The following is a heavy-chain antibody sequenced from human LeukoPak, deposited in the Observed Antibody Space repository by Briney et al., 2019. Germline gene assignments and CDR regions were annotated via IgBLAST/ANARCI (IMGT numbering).Heavy chain of an antibody. CDR2: ISYDGSNK. D-gene: IGHD5-18*01. CDR1: GFTFSSYA. J-gene: IGHJ4*02. CDR3: ARDLPRGYSYGSLDY. V-gene: IGHV3-30-3*01. Sequence: GGSLRLSCEASGFTFSSYAMHWVRQAPGKGLEWVAVISYDGSNKYYADSVKGRFTISRDNSKNTLYLQMNSLRAEDTAVYYCARDLPRGYSYGSLDYWGQGTLVTVSS.